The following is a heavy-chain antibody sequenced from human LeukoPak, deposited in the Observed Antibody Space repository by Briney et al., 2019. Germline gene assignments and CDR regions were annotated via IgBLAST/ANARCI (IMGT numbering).Heavy chain of an antibody. V-gene: IGHV3-7*04. CDR1: GFIFSSYW. CDR3: ARGVPTYYYDSSGPFDY. Sequence: PGGSLRLSCAASGFIFSSYWMSWVRQAPGKGLEWVANIKQDGSEKYYVDSVKGRFTISRDNAKNSLYLQMNSLRAEDTAVYYCARGVPTYYYDSSGPFDYWGQGTLVTVSS. J-gene: IGHJ4*02. CDR2: IKQDGSEK. D-gene: IGHD3-22*01.